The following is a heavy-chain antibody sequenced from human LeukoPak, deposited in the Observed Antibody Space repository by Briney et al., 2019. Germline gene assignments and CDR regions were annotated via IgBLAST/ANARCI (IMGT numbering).Heavy chain of an antibody. CDR2: SSSSTI. D-gene: IGHD2-15*01. V-gene: IGHV3-48*01. CDR1: GFIFSDYR. CDR3: ARDLHYSFDY. J-gene: IGHJ4*02. Sequence: GGPLGPSGAASGFIFSDYRRTWVAQAPGKGLEWVSWSSSSTISYADSVRGRFTISRDNAKNSLYLQMNSLKVEDTAVYFCARDLHYSFDYWGQGILVTVSS.